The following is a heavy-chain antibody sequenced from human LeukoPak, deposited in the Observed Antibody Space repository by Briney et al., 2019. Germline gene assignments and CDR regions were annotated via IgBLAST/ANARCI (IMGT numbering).Heavy chain of an antibody. V-gene: IGHV4-34*01. CDR1: GGSFSGYY. CDR2: INHSGST. D-gene: IGHD3-10*01. Sequence: SETLSLTCAVYGGSFSGYYWSWIRQPPGKGLEWIGEINHSGSTNYNPSLKSRVTISVDTSKNQFSLKLSSVTAADTAVYYCARRTRMVRGVIIEQRFDPWGQGTLVTVSS. J-gene: IGHJ5*02. CDR3: ARRTRMVRGVIIEQRFDP.